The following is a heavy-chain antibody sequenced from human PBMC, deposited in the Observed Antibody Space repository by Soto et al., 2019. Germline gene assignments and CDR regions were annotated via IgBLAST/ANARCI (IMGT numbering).Heavy chain of an antibody. CDR2: INRDGGDT. CDR3: VRARAQYYFDS. Sequence: PGGSLRLSCSASGFSFNVYWMHWVRQAPGKGLVWVSRINRDGGDTTYADSVKGRFTSSRDNAKSTLFLQMNSLRVEDTAVYYCVRARAQYYFDSWGQGTLVTVSS. V-gene: IGHV3-74*01. D-gene: IGHD5-12*01. J-gene: IGHJ4*02. CDR1: GFSFNVYW.